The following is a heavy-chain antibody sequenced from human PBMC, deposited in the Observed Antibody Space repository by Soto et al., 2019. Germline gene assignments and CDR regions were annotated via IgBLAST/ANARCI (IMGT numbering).Heavy chain of an antibody. CDR3: AKGGWPFDY. J-gene: IGHJ4*02. Sequence: QVQLVESGGGVVQPGRSLRLSCAASGFTFSSYGMHWVRQAPGKGLEWVAVISYDGSNKYYADSVKGRFTISRDNSKNTLYLQMNSLRAEETAVYYCAKGGWPFDYWGQGTLVTVSS. CDR1: GFTFSSYG. V-gene: IGHV3-30*18. D-gene: IGHD6-19*01. CDR2: ISYDGSNK.